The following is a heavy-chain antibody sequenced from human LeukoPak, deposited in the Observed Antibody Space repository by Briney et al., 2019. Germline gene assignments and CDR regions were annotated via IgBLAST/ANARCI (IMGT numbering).Heavy chain of an antibody. D-gene: IGHD6-13*01. CDR1: GYTFTSYY. V-gene: IGHV1-46*01. CDR3: ARARPGIAAAGTVWFDP. J-gene: IGHJ5*02. CDR2: INPSGGST. Sequence: ASVKVSCKASGYTFTSYYMHWVRQAPGQGLEWMGIINPSGGSTSYAQKFQGRVTMTRDTSTCTVYMELSSLRSEDTAVYYCARARPGIAAAGTVWFDPWGQGTLVTVSS.